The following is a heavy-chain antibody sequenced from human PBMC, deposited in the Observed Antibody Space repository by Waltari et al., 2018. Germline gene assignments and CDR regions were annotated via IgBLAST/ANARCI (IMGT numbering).Heavy chain of an antibody. CDR1: GGTFSSYA. CDR2: IIPIFGTA. CDR3: ARGSSIYGSYYYYYMDV. J-gene: IGHJ6*03. Sequence: QVQLVQSGAEVKKPGSSVKVSCKASGGTFSSYAISWVRPAPGQGLEWMGGIIPIFGTANYAQKFQGRVTITADESTSTAYMELSSLRSEDTAVYYCARGSSIYGSYYYYYMDVWGKGTTVTVSS. D-gene: IGHD3-10*01. V-gene: IGHV1-69*12.